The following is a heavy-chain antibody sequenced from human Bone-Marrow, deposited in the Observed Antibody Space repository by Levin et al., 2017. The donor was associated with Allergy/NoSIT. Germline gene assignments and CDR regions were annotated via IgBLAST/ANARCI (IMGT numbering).Heavy chain of an antibody. CDR3: AKDVGRGTMVRGVMDV. V-gene: IGHV3-23*01. CDR2: ISGSGGST. Sequence: LSLTCAASGFTFSSSAMSWVRQAPGKGLEWVSAISGSGGSTYYADSVKGRFTISRDNSKNTLYLQMNSLRAEDTAVYYCAKDVGRGTMVRGVMDVWGQGTTVTVSS. J-gene: IGHJ6*02. D-gene: IGHD3-10*01. CDR1: GFTFSSSA.